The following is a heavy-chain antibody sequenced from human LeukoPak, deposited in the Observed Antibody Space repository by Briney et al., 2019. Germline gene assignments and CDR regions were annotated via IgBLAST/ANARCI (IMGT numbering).Heavy chain of an antibody. CDR1: GFTLRDNS. V-gene: IGHV3-48*02. J-gene: IGHJ4*02. CDR2: ISSSSSTI. D-gene: IGHD6-19*01. Sequence: GGSLRLSCVASGFTLRDNSMNWVRQSPGKGLEWVSYISSSSSTINYADSVKGRFTISRDNAKNSLYLQMNSLRDEDTAVYYCARGHSSGWPTFDFRGQGTLITVSS. CDR3: ARGHSSGWPTFDF.